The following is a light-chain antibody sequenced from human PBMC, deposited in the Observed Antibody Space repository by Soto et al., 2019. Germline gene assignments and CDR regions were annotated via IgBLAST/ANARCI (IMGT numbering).Light chain of an antibody. J-gene: IGKJ2*01. CDR2: KAS. CDR3: QQYNIWPPLYT. Sequence: DIQMTQSPSTLSASVGDRVTITCRASQSIKNWLAWYQQKPGEAPKLLIYKASTLESGVPSRFSGSGSGTEFTLTISSLQSEDFAVYYCQQYNIWPPLYTFGQGTKL. V-gene: IGKV1-5*03. CDR1: QSIKNW.